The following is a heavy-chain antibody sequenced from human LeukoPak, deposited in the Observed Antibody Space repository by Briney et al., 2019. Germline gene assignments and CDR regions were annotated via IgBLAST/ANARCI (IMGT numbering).Heavy chain of an antibody. D-gene: IGHD3-22*01. Sequence: EASVKVSCKASGYTFTSYYMHWVRQAPGQGLEWMGIINPSDGSTSYAQKFQGRVTMTRDTSTSTVYMELGSLRSEDTAVYYCAREYDSSGSSPGWYYGMDVWGQGTTVTVSS. CDR3: AREYDSSGSSPGWYYGMDV. V-gene: IGHV1-46*01. J-gene: IGHJ6*02. CDR1: GYTFTSYY. CDR2: INPSDGST.